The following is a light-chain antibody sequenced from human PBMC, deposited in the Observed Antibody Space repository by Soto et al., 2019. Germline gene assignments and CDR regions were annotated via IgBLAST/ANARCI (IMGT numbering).Light chain of an antibody. CDR3: QQYGSSVLT. V-gene: IGKV3-20*01. CDR1: QSVSNNY. J-gene: IGKJ4*01. CDR2: GAS. Sequence: EIVLTQSPGTLSLSPGERATLSCSASQSVSNNYLAWYQQKPGQAPRLLIYGASTRATGIPARFSGSGSGTEFTLIISRLELEDFAVYYCQQYGSSVLTFGGGTKVDIK.